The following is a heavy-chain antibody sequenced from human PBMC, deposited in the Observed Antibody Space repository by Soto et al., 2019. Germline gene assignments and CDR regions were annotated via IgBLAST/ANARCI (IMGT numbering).Heavy chain of an antibody. CDR1: GFPFSSYG. Sequence: GGSLRLSCAASGFPFSSYGMHWVRQAPGKGLDWVGVIWYDGSNKDYAESVKGRFTIPRDNSKNMLYLQMNSLRADDTAVYYCASSINWGQGTLVTVSS. CDR2: IWYDGSNK. CDR3: ASSIN. V-gene: IGHV3-33*03. J-gene: IGHJ4*02.